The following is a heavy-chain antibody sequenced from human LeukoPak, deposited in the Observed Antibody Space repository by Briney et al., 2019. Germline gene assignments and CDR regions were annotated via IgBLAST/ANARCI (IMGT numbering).Heavy chain of an antibody. J-gene: IGHJ4*02. D-gene: IGHD5-12*01. CDR3: ARDRGSGYDLGYELDY. CDR1: GFTFSSYA. Sequence: PGGSLRLSCAASGFTFSSYAMSGVRQAPGKGLECVSAISGSGGSTYYADSVKGRFTISRDNAKNTVYLQINSLRAEDTDVYYCARDRGSGYDLGYELDYWGQGTLVTVSS. V-gene: IGHV3-23*01. CDR2: ISGSGGST.